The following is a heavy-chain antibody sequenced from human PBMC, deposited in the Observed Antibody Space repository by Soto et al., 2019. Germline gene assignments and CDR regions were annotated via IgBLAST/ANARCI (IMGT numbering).Heavy chain of an antibody. D-gene: IGHD3-3*01. J-gene: IGHJ6*02. V-gene: IGHV3-30*03. CDR3: ATNEPYDFWSGYYVSYYGMDV. CDR1: GFTFSSHG. Sequence: GGSRRLSCAASGFTFSSHGMHWVRQAPGKGLEWVAVISYDGSNKYYADSVKGRFTISRDNSKNTLYLQMNSLRAEDTAVYYCATNEPYDFWSGYYVSYYGMDVWGQGTTVTVSS. CDR2: ISYDGSNK.